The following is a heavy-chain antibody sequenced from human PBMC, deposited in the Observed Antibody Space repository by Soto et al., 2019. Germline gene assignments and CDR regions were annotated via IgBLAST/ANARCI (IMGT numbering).Heavy chain of an antibody. CDR2: IWYDGSNK. CDR1: GFTFSSYG. J-gene: IGHJ6*03. V-gene: IGHV3-33*01. Sequence: QVQLVESGGGVVQPGRSLRLSCAASGFTFSSYGMHWVRQAPGKGLEWVAVIWYDGSNKYYADSVKGRFTISRDNSKNTLYLQMNSLRAEDTAVYYCARDSSTFYYYYYMDVWGKWTTVTVSS. D-gene: IGHD2-2*01. CDR3: ARDSSTFYYYYYMDV.